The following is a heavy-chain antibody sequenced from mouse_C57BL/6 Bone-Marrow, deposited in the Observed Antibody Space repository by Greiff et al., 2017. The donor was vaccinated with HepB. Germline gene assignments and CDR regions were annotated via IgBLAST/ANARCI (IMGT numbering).Heavy chain of an antibody. CDR2: IYPRSGNT. CDR3: ARHYSNAY. D-gene: IGHD2-5*01. J-gene: IGHJ3*01. V-gene: IGHV1-81*01. Sequence: VQLQESGAELARPGASVKLSCKASGYTFTSYGISWVKQRTGQGLEWIGEIYPRSGNTYYNEKFKGKATLTADKSSSTAYMELRSLTSEDSAVYFCARHYSNAYWGQGTLVTVSA. CDR1: GYTFTSYG.